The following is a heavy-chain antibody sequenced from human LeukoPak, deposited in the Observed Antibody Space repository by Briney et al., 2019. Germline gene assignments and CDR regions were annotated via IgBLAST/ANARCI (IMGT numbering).Heavy chain of an antibody. V-gene: IGHV4-39*01. CDR3: ARRRYYDGSGYLE. D-gene: IGHD3-22*01. J-gene: IGHJ1*01. CDR2: IYYSGRT. Sequence: SGTLSLTCSVSGDSISRSDSYWDWIRQPPGKGLEWIGTIYYSGRTYYSPSLNSRVTMSVDTSSNQFSLNLRSVPAADTAVYYCARRRYYDGSGYLEWGQGTLLSVSS. CDR1: GDSISRSDSY.